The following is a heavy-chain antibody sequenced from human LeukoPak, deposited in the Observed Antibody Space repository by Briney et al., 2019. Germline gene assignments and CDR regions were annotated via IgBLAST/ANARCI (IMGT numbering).Heavy chain of an antibody. CDR1: GFTFSNYA. V-gene: IGHV3-23*01. D-gene: IGHD2-21*02. J-gene: IGHJ4*02. Sequence: GASLRLSCAASGFTFSNYAMSWVRQAPGEGLEWVSAISGSRGSTYYADSVKGRFTISRDNSKNTLYLQMTSLRAEDTAVYYCAKMTAMGFSDYWGQGTLVTVSS. CDR3: AKMTAMGFSDY. CDR2: ISGSRGST.